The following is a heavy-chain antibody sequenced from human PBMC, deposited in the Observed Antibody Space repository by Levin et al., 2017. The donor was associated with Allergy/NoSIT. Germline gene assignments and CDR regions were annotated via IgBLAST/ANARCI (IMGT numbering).Heavy chain of an antibody. CDR2: IYYSGST. CDR3: ARRVAARPMYAFDI. J-gene: IGHJ3*02. D-gene: IGHD6-6*01. CDR1: GGSVSGATYY. V-gene: IGHV4-61*01. Sequence: PSETLSLTCTVSGGSVSGATYYWTWIRQPPGKGLEWIGYIYYSGSTNYNPSRKSRVTMSLETSKNQVSLKLISVTAADTAVYYCARRVAARPMYAFDIWRQGTVVTVSS.